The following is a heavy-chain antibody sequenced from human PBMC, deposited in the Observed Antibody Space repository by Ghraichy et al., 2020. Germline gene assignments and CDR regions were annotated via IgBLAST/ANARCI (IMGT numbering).Heavy chain of an antibody. CDR1: GFSLSTSGVG. D-gene: IGHD2-21*02. V-gene: IGHV2-5*01. CDR2: IYWNDDK. CDR3: AQIVVVTAIGFGLSKGYWYFDL. Sequence: SGPTLVKPTQTLTLTCTFSGFSLSTSGVGVGWIRQPPGKALEWLALIYWNDDKRYSPSLKSRLTITKDTSKNQVVLTMTNMDPVDTATYYCAQIVVVTAIGFGLSKGYWYFDLWGRGTLVTVSS. J-gene: IGHJ2*01.